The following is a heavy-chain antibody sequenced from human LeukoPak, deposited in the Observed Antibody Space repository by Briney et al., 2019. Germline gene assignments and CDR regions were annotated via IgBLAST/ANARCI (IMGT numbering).Heavy chain of an antibody. V-gene: IGHV3-21*01. CDR1: GFTFSSHG. CDR3: ARPPDNYYYYYMDV. Sequence: GGSLRLSCAASGFTFSSHGMSWVRQAPGKGLEWVSFISTSSSYIYYADSVKGRFTISRDNAKNSLYLEMNSLRAEDTAVYYCARPPDNYYYYYMDVWGKGTTVTVSS. CDR2: ISTSSSYI. J-gene: IGHJ6*03.